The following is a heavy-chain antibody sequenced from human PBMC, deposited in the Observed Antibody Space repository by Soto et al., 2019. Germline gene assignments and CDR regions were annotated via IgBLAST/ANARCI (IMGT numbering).Heavy chain of an antibody. CDR2: FNPILSFS. D-gene: IGHD3-10*01. CDR1: GDTFNFYT. V-gene: IGHV1-69*02. CDR3: ATSFGSGSRAFDY. Sequence: QVQLVQSGAEVKKPGSSVKVSCKASGDTFNFYTINWVRQAPGLGLEWMGRFNPILSFSNSALKFQGRVTLNANKPTCTAYSVLSSLRAEKTAIYYWATSFGSGSRAFDYWGQGALVTVSS. J-gene: IGHJ4*02.